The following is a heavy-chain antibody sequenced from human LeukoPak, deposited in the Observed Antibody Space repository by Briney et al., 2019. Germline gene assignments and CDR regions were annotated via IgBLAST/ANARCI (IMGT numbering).Heavy chain of an antibody. D-gene: IGHD6-13*01. CDR2: ISSSGSTI. Sequence: GGSLRLSCAASGFTFSSYEMSWVRQAPGKGLEWVSYISSSGSTIYYADSVKGRFTISRDNAKNSLYLQMNSLRAEDTAVYYCARRGAAAGKLDYWGQGTLVTVSS. J-gene: IGHJ4*02. V-gene: IGHV3-48*03. CDR1: GFTFSSYE. CDR3: ARRGAAAGKLDY.